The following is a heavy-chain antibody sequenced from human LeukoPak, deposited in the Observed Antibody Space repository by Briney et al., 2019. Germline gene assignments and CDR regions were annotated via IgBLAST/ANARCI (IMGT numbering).Heavy chain of an antibody. J-gene: IGHJ4*02. V-gene: IGHV4-39*01. CDR1: GGSISSSSYY. D-gene: IGHD3-10*01. Sequence: PSETLSLTCTVSGGSISSSSYYWGWIRQPPGKGLEWIGSIYYSGSTYYNPSLKSRVTISVDTSKNQFSLKLSSVTAADTAVYYCARHDYYPYVTPYFDYWGRGTLVTVSS. CDR2: IYYSGST. CDR3: ARHDYYPYVTPYFDY.